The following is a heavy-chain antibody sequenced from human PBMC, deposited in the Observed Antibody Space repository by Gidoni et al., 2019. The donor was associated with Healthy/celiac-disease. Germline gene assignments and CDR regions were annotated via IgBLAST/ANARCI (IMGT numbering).Heavy chain of an antibody. Sequence: QVQLQESGPGLVKPSQTLSLTCTVSGGSISSGSYYWSWIRQPAGKGLEWIGRIYTSGSTNYNPSLKSRVTISVDTSKNQFSLKLSSVTAADTAVYYCARGVGSGLLIDPWGQGTLVTVSS. D-gene: IGHD6-19*01. CDR2: IYTSGST. J-gene: IGHJ5*02. CDR1: GGSISSGSYY. V-gene: IGHV4-61*02. CDR3: ARGVGSGLLIDP.